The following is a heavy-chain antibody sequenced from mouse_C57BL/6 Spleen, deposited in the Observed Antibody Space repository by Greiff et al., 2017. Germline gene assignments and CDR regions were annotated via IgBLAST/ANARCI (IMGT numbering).Heavy chain of an antibody. CDR2: IYPRDGST. J-gene: IGHJ4*01. D-gene: IGHD2-4*01. Sequence: QVQLQQSDAELVKPGASVKISCKVSGYTFTDHTIHWMKQRPEQGLEWIGYIYPRDGSTKYNEKFKGKATLTAEKSSSTAYMQLNSLTSEDSAVYFCALIYYDYDGDAMDYWGQGTSVTVSS. V-gene: IGHV1-78*01. CDR1: GYTFTDHT. CDR3: ALIYYDYDGDAMDY.